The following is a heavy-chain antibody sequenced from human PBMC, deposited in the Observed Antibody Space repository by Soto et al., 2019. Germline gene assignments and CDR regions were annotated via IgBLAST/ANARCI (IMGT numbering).Heavy chain of an antibody. CDR3: VKDPLRITMVRGVTAPYFDY. Sequence: GGSLSLSCSASGFTFSSYAMHWVRQAPGKGLEYVSAISSNGGSTYYADSVKGRFTISRDNSKNTLYLQMSSLRAEDTAVYYCVKDPLRITMVRGVTAPYFDYWGQGTLVTVS. J-gene: IGHJ4*02. CDR1: GFTFSSYA. D-gene: IGHD3-10*01. V-gene: IGHV3-64D*06. CDR2: ISSNGGST.